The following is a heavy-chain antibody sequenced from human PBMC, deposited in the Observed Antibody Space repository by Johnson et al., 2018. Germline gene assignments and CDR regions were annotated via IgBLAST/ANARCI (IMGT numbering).Heavy chain of an antibody. V-gene: IGHV3-13*01. D-gene: IGHD6-19*01. J-gene: IGHJ6*02. CDR1: GFTFSSYD. Sequence: EVQLVESGGGFVQPGGSLRLSCAASGFTFSSYDMHWVRQVRGKGLEWVSAIGTAGDTYYPDSVTGRFTIPRENAKNSLYLQMNSLRAGDTAVYYCTRAQAVGVAGTVYNGMDVWAQGTTVTVSS. CDR3: TRAQAVGVAGTVYNGMDV. CDR2: IGTAGDT.